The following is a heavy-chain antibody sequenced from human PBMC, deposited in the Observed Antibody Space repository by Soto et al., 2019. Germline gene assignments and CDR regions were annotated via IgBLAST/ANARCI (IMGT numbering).Heavy chain of an antibody. CDR3: ARRASSSWYLSYGMDV. J-gene: IGHJ6*02. V-gene: IGHV4-39*01. CDR2: IYYSGST. D-gene: IGHD6-13*01. Sequence: PSETLSLTCTVSGGSISSSSYYWGWIRQPPGKGLEWIGSIYYSGSTYYNPPLKSRVTISVDTSKNQFSLKLSSVTAADTAVYYCARRASSSWYLSYGMDVWGQGTTVTVSS. CDR1: GGSISSSSYY.